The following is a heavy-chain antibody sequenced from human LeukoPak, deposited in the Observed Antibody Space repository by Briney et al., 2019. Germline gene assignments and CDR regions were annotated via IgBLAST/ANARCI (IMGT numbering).Heavy chain of an antibody. CDR3: AREESIGSYQFLHDY. D-gene: IGHD1-26*01. CDR2: ISPYNGNT. Sequence: ASVKVSCKASGYTFINYGISWVRQAPGQGLEWMGWISPYNGNTKYLQKLQGRVTMNTDTSTSTAYMEVSSLRSDDTAVYYCAREESIGSYQFLHDYWGQGTLVTVSS. CDR1: GYTFINYG. V-gene: IGHV1-18*01. J-gene: IGHJ4*02.